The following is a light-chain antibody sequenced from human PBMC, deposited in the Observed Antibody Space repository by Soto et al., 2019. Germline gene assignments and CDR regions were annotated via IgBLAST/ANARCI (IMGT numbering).Light chain of an antibody. Sequence: QSVLTQPPSASGTPGQRITISCLGSSSNIGSNTVSWYQQLPGTAPKLLIYTNNQRPSGVPDRFSGSKSDTSASLAISGLQSEDEADYYCAAWDDSLNIYVFGTGTKLTVL. CDR1: SSNIGSNT. CDR2: TNN. J-gene: IGLJ1*01. V-gene: IGLV1-44*01. CDR3: AAWDDSLNIYV.